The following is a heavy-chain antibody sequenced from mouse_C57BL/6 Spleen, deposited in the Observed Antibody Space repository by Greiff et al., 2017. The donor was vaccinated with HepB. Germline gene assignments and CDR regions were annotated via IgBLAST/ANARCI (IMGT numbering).Heavy chain of an antibody. CDR2: IYPGSGNT. D-gene: IGHD6-1*01. Sequence: QVQLQQSGAELVRPGASVKLSCKASGYTFTDYYINWVKQRPGQGLEWIARIYPGSGNTYYNEKFKGKATLTAEKSSSTAYMQLSSLTSEDSAVYFCARGLYATDWYFDVWGTGTTVTVSS. CDR3: ARGLYATDWYFDV. V-gene: IGHV1-76*01. J-gene: IGHJ1*03. CDR1: GYTFTDYY.